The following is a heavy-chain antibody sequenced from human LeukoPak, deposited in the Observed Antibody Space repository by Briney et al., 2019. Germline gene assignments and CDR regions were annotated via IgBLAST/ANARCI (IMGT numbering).Heavy chain of an antibody. Sequence: GGSPKLSCAASGFTFSSYAMHWVRQAPGKGLEWVAVISYDGSNKYYADSVKGRFTISRDNSKNTLYLQMNSLRAEDTAVYYCARVGDSSGWSGDYWGQGTLVTVSS. J-gene: IGHJ4*02. CDR2: ISYDGSNK. CDR1: GFTFSSYA. D-gene: IGHD6-19*01. V-gene: IGHV3-30-3*01. CDR3: ARVGDSSGWSGDY.